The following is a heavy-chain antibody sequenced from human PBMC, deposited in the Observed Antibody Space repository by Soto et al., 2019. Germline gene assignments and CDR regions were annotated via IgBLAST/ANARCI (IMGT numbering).Heavy chain of an antibody. CDR3: ARGYPRDGYNYSPEDY. Sequence: QVQLVQSGAEVKKPGASVKVSCQASGYTFTSYGISWVRQAPGKGLEWMGWITAYNGNTNYAQKLQGRVNKTTDTSPRTAYMELRSPRSDDTAVYYCARGYPRDGYNYSPEDYWGQGTLVTLAA. CDR1: GYTFTSYG. CDR2: ITAYNGNT. D-gene: IGHD5-12*01. V-gene: IGHV1-18*01. J-gene: IGHJ4*02.